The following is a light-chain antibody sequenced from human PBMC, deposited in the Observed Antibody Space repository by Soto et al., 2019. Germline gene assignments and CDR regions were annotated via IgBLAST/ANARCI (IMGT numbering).Light chain of an antibody. Sequence: QSVLTQPPSASGTPGQRVTISCSGSSSNIGSNTVNWYQQLPGTAPKLVIYNNNQRPSGVPDRFSSSKSGTSASLAISGLQSEDEADYYCVAWDDSLNGYVVFGGGTKVTVL. CDR1: SSNIGSNT. V-gene: IGLV1-44*01. J-gene: IGLJ2*01. CDR2: NNN. CDR3: VAWDDSLNGYVV.